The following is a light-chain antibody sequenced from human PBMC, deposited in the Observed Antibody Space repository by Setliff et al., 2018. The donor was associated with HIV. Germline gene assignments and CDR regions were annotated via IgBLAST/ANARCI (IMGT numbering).Light chain of an antibody. Sequence: QSALTQPASVSGSPGQSITISCTGTSSDVGGYNYVSWYQQHPGKAPKLIIYGVRKRPSGVSERFSGSKSGNTASLTISGLQAEDEADYYCSSYAITNSLPFGTGTKVTVL. CDR3: SSYAITNSLP. CDR1: SSDVGGYNY. J-gene: IGLJ1*01. CDR2: GVR. V-gene: IGLV2-14*03.